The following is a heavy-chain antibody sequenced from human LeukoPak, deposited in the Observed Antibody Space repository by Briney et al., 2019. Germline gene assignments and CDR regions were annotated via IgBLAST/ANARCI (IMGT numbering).Heavy chain of an antibody. CDR2: IDPADSYT. Sequence: GESLQISCKGSGYIFTSYWISWVRQMPGKGLEWMGRIDPADSYTNYSPSFQGHVTISADTSINTAYLQWSSLQASDTAIYYCARHPDLTTFDYWGHGTLVTVSS. V-gene: IGHV5-10-1*01. J-gene: IGHJ4*01. CDR1: GYIFTSYW. D-gene: IGHD3-9*01. CDR3: ARHPDLTTFDY.